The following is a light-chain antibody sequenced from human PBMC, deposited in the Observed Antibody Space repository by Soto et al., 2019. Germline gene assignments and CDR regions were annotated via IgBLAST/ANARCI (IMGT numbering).Light chain of an antibody. CDR2: EVS. CDR1: SSDIGDYNY. Sequence: QSVLTQPASVSGSPGQSITISCTGTSSDIGDYNYVSWYQQHPGKAPKLLIYEVSDRPSGVSDRFSGSKSGNTASLTISGLQAEDEAYYYCSSYTSTSTLLYVFGSGTKVTVL. J-gene: IGLJ1*01. V-gene: IGLV2-14*01. CDR3: SSYTSTSTLLYV.